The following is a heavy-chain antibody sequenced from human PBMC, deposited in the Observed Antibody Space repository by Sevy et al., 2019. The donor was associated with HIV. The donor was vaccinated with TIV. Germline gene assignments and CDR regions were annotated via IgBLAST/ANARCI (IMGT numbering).Heavy chain of an antibody. Sequence: GGSLRLSCAASGFTFSSYEMNWVRQAPGKGLEWVSYISSSGSTIYYADSVKGRFTTSRDNAKNSLYLQMNSLRAEDTAVYYCAREGIGRGWFDPWGQGTLVTVSS. V-gene: IGHV3-48*03. CDR3: AREGIGRGWFDP. J-gene: IGHJ5*02. CDR1: GFTFSSYE. CDR2: ISSSGSTI. D-gene: IGHD3-10*01.